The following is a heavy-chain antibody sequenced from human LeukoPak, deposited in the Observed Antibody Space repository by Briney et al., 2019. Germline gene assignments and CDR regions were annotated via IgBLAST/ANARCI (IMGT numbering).Heavy chain of an antibody. V-gene: IGHV1-2*02. J-gene: IGHJ4*02. Sequence: GASVKVSCKASGYTFTGYYMHWVRQAPGQGLEWMGWINPNSGGTNYAQKFQGRVTMTRDTSISTAYMELSRLRSDDTAVYYCARDEGGYSGYDYSFDYWGQGTLVTVSS. CDR3: ARDEGGYSGYDYSFDY. CDR2: INPNSGGT. CDR1: GYTFTGYY. D-gene: IGHD5-12*01.